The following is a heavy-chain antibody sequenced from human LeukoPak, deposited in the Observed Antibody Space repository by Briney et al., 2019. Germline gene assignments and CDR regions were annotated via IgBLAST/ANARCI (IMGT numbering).Heavy chain of an antibody. D-gene: IGHD3-10*01. CDR1: GFTFSSYS. CDR3: ARAGFVGGFDY. V-gene: IGHV3-21*01. Sequence: GGSLRLSCAASGFTFSSYSMNWVRQAPGKGLEWVSSIGTSSSYIYYADSLKGRFTISRDNAKNSLYLQMNSLRAEDTAVYYCARAGFVGGFDYWGQGTLVTVSS. CDR2: IGTSSSYI. J-gene: IGHJ4*02.